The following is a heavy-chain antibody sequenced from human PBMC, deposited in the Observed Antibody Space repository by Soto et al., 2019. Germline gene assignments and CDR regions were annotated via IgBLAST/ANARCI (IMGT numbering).Heavy chain of an antibody. CDR2: ISWDGGST. J-gene: IGHJ5*02. D-gene: IGHD3-10*01. Sequence: EVQLVESGGVVVQPGGSLRLSCAASGFTFDDYTMHWVRQAPGKGLEWVSLISWDGGSTYYADSVKGRFTISRDNSKNSLYLQMNSLRTEDTALYYCAKDIFTRYYGSGNWFDPWGQGTLVTVSS. CDR1: GFTFDDYT. V-gene: IGHV3-43*01. CDR3: AKDIFTRYYGSGNWFDP.